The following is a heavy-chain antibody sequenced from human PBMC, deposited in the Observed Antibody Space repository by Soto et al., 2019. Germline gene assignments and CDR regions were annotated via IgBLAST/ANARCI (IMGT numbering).Heavy chain of an antibody. CDR3: TRSSEYSSFDY. Sequence: PGGSLRLSCTASGFTFGDYAMSWVRQAPGKGLEWVGSIRSKAYDGTTEYAASVKGRFTISRDDSKSIAYLQMNSLKTEDTAVYYCTRSSEYSSFDYWGQGTLVTVSS. CDR2: IRSKAYDGTT. J-gene: IGHJ4*02. CDR1: GFTFGDYA. D-gene: IGHD5-18*01. V-gene: IGHV3-49*04.